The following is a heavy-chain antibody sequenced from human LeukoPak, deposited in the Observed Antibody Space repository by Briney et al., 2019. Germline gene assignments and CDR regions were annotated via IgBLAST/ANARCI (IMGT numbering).Heavy chain of an antibody. CDR2: ISWNSGSI. D-gene: IGHD6-13*01. V-gene: IGHV3-9*01. CDR3: AKDSGPRIAAASDAFDI. J-gene: IGHJ3*02. CDR1: GFTFEDYA. Sequence: TGGSLRLSCAASGFTFEDYAMHWVRQAPGKGLEWVSGISWNSGSIGYADSVKGRFTISRDNAKNSLYLQMNSLRAEDTALYYCAKDSGPRIAAASDAFDIWGQGTMVTVSS.